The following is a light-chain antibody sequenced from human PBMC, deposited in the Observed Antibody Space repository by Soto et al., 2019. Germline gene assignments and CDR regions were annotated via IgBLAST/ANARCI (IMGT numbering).Light chain of an antibody. V-gene: IGKV1-5*03. CDR3: HQYHMYPVT. CDR1: PSGSNW. Sequence: DIQMTQSPSTLSASVGDRVTITVRASPSGSNWLAWYQQKPGKDPKLLIHKSSTFDTGVPSRFSGIGSGTEFTLTSSSLQPDDFATYYCHQYHMYPVTFGGGTKVESK. CDR2: KSS. J-gene: IGKJ4*01.